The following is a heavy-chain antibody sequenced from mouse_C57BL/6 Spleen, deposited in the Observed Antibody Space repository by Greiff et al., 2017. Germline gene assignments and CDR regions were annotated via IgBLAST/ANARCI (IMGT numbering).Heavy chain of an antibody. CDR2: ISGGGGNT. V-gene: IGHV5-9*01. Sequence: EVKLQESGGGLVKPGGSLKLSCAASGFTFSSYTMSWVRQTPEKRLEWVATISGGGGNTYYPDSVKGRFTISRDNAKNTLYLQMSSLRSEDTALYYCARQTVQATKMAWFACWGEGTLVTVSA. CDR1: GFTFSSYT. J-gene: IGHJ3*01. CDR3: ARQTVQATKMAWFAC. D-gene: IGHD3-2*02.